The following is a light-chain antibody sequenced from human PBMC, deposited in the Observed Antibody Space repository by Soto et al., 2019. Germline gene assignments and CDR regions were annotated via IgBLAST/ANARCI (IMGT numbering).Light chain of an antibody. CDR2: EVS. Sequence: QSVLTQPPSASGSPGQSVTISCTGTSRDVGAYNYVSWYQQRPGKAPKLIIYEVSNRPSGVPDRFSASKSGNTASLTVSGRQAEDEADYYCSSWTSSVPYVFGSGTKVTVL. CDR3: SSWTSSVPYV. J-gene: IGLJ1*01. V-gene: IGLV2-8*01. CDR1: SRDVGAYNY.